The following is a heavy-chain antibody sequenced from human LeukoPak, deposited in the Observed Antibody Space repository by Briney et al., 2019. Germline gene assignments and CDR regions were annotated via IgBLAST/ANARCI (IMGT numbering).Heavy chain of an antibody. J-gene: IGHJ3*02. D-gene: IGHD3-22*01. CDR2: IIPILGIA. V-gene: IGHV1-69*04. CDR1: GGTFSSYA. CDR3: ARGDYYDSSGYYRGAFDI. Sequence: SVKVSCKASGGTFSSYAISWVRQAPGQGLEWMGRIIPILGIANYAQKFQGRVTITADKSTSTAYMELSSLRSEDTAVYYCARGDYYDSSGYYRGAFDIWGQGTMVTVSS.